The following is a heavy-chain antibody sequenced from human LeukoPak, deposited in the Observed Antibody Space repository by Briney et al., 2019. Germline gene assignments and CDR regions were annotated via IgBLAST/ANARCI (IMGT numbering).Heavy chain of an antibody. J-gene: IGHJ4*02. V-gene: IGHV1-18*01. D-gene: IGHD3-22*01. CDR1: GYTFTSYG. CDR3: AIGLGDYYDSSGYLYFDY. CDR2: ISAYNGNT. Sequence: ASVKVSCKASGYTFTSYGISWVRQAPGQGLEWMGWISAYNGNTNYAQKLQGRVTMTTDTSTSTAYMELRSLRSDDTAVYYCAIGLGDYYDSSGYLYFDYWGQGTLVTVSS.